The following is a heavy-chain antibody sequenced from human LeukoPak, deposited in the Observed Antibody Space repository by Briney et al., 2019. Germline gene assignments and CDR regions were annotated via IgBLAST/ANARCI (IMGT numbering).Heavy chain of an antibody. Sequence: ASETLSLTCTVSGDSITMYYWTWIRQPPGKGLEWIGYVDHTGSTKFNPSLNGRVSISRDTSKNFFSLRLRSVTAADTAVYFCARGRVSSSTWYSTYYYFFYMDFWGKGTTVTVSS. CDR3: ARGRVSSSTWYSTYYYFFYMDF. V-gene: IGHV4-59*01. CDR1: GDSITMYY. D-gene: IGHD4-11*01. J-gene: IGHJ6*03. CDR2: VDHTGST.